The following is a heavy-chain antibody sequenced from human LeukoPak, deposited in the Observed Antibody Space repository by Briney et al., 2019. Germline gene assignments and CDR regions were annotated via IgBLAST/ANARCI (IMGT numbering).Heavy chain of an antibody. D-gene: IGHD5-18*01. CDR3: TKDAWRRTARVGFFFDY. J-gene: IGHJ4*02. CDR1: GFTLSSYG. Sequence: PGRSLRLSCAASGFTLSSYGMHWVRQAPGKGLEWVAVISNDGSNKYYADSVKGRFTISRDNAKNTLYLQMNSLRAEDTAVYYCTKDAWRRTARVGFFFDYWGQGTLVTASS. V-gene: IGHV3-30*18. CDR2: ISNDGSNK.